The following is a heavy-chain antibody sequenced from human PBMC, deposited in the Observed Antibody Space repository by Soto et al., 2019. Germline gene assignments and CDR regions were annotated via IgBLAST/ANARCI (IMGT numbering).Heavy chain of an antibody. CDR1: GAPISSGGYY. V-gene: IGHV4-31*03. CDR3: ARGQYSGNCLTLDY. Sequence: SETLSLTCSVSGAPISSGGYYWNWIRQHPGKGLEWIGYIYYSGNPSYNPSLKSRVTISVDTSKKQFSLKLSSVTAADTAVYFCARGQYSGNCLTLDYWRRRILVTVSS. D-gene: IGHD1-1*01. CDR2: IYYSGNP. J-gene: IGHJ4*02.